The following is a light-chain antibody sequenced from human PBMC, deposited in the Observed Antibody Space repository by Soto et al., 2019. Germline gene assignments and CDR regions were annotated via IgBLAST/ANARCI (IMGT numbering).Light chain of an antibody. CDR2: DDS. CDR1: NIGGKS. CDR3: QVWDDNSDHHV. V-gene: IGLV3-21*02. J-gene: IGLJ1*01. Sequence: SYELTQXSSVSVAPGQTARISCGGNNIGGKSVHWYQQKPGQAPVVVVYDDSDRPSGIPERFSGSNSGNTATLTISRVEAGDEADYHCQVWDDNSDHHVFGTGTKVTVL.